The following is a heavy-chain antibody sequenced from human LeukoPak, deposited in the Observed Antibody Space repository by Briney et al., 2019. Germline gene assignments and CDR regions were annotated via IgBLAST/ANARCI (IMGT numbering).Heavy chain of an antibody. CDR3: ARDGREYSNAPYY. J-gene: IGHJ4*02. D-gene: IGHD4-11*01. CDR1: GYTFTGYY. CDR2: INPNSGGT. Sequence: ASVKVSCKASGYTFTGYYMHWVRQAPGQGLEWMGWINPNSGGTNYAQKFQGRVTMTTDTSTSTAYMELRSLRSDDTAVYYCARDGREYSNAPYYWGQGTLVTVSS. V-gene: IGHV1-2*02.